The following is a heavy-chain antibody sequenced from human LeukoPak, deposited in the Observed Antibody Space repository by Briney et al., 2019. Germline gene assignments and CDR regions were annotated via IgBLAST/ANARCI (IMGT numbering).Heavy chain of an antibody. CDR3: AGTMVRGVIRSLDY. Sequence: SQTLSLTCAVSGGSISSGGYSWSWIRQPPGKGLEWIGYIYHSGSTYYNPSLKSRVTISVGRSKNQFSLKLSSVTAADTAVYYCAGTMVRGVIRSLDYWGQGTLVTVSS. J-gene: IGHJ4*02. D-gene: IGHD3-10*01. CDR2: IYHSGST. V-gene: IGHV4-30-2*01. CDR1: GGSISSGGYS.